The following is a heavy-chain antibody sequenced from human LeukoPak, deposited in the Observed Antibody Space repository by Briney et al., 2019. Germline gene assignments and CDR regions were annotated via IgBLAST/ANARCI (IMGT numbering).Heavy chain of an antibody. CDR1: EFTFSSYA. Sequence: PGGSLRLSCAASEFTFSSYAMHWVRQAPGKGLEYVSAINYNGGSTYYADSVKGRFTVSRDGSKNTLYLQMGNVRAEDMAVYYCARAYCSAGSCYLDYWGQGTLVTVSS. D-gene: IGHD2-15*01. J-gene: IGHJ4*02. V-gene: IGHV3-64*02. CDR2: INYNGGST. CDR3: ARAYCSAGSCYLDY.